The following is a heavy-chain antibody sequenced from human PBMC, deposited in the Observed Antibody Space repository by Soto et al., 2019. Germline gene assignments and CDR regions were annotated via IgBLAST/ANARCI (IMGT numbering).Heavy chain of an antibody. J-gene: IGHJ6*03. CDR2: INHSGST. D-gene: IGHD2-2*01. CDR3: ARGDGRCSSTSCSRGRVGYYYYYMDV. V-gene: IGHV4-34*01. CDR1: GGSFSGYY. Sequence: ASETLSLTCAVYGGSFSGYYWSWIRQPPGKGLEWIGEINHSGSTNYNPSLKSRVTISVDTSKNQFSLKLSSVTAADTAVYYCARGDGRCSSTSCSRGRVGYYYYYMDVWGKGTTVTVSS.